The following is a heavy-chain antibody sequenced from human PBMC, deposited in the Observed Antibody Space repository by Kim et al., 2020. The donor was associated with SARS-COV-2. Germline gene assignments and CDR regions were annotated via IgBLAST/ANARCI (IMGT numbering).Heavy chain of an antibody. V-gene: IGHV3-13*01. CDR3: ARVGAGIDAFDI. J-gene: IGHJ3*02. D-gene: IGHD3-3*01. Sequence: SRKGRITISRENAKNSLYLQMNSLGAGDTAVYYCARVGAGIDAFDIWGQGTMVTVSS.